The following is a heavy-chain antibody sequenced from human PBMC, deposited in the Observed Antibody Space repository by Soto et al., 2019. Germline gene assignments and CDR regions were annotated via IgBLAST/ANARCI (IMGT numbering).Heavy chain of an antibody. CDR3: ARDSGYSYGPFDD. CDR1: GFTFSSYS. CDR2: ISSSSSTI. Sequence: EVQLVESGGGLVQPGGSLRLSCAASGFTFSSYSMNWVRQAPGKGLEWVSYISSSSSTIYYADSVKARFTISRDNAKNSLYLQMNSLRAEDTAVYYCARDSGYSYGPFDDWGQGTLVTVSS. V-gene: IGHV3-48*01. D-gene: IGHD5-18*01. J-gene: IGHJ4*02.